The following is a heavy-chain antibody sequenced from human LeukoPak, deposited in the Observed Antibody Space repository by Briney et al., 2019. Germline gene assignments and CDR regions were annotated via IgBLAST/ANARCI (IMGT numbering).Heavy chain of an antibody. Sequence: GGSLRLSCAASGFTVSSNYMSWVRQAPGKGLEWVSVIYSGGSTYYADSVKGRFTISRDNSKNTLYLQMNSLRAEDTAVYYCARDGSPTDYYYYGMDVWGQGTTVTVSS. CDR1: GFTVSSNY. D-gene: IGHD6-13*01. CDR2: IYSGGST. CDR3: ARDGSPTDYYYYGMDV. J-gene: IGHJ6*02. V-gene: IGHV3-53*05.